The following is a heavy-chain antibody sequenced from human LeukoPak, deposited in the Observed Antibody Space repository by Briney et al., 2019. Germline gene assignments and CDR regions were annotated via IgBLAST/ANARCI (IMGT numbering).Heavy chain of an antibody. Sequence: SVKVSCKASGYTFTSYGISWVRQAPGQGLEWMGRIIPILGIANYAQKFQGRVTITADKSTSTAYMELSSLRSEDTAVYYCARDRSRRDGYNYGYWGQGTLVTVSS. CDR1: GYTFTSYG. D-gene: IGHD5-24*01. CDR3: ARDRSRRDGYNYGY. V-gene: IGHV1-69*04. CDR2: IIPILGIA. J-gene: IGHJ4*02.